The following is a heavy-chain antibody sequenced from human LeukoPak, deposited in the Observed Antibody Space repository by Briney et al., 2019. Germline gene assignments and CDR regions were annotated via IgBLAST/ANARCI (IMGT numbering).Heavy chain of an antibody. Sequence: PGGSLRLSCTASVFTFCKSLMKRARQPPGKGLEWVAAISYDGNTQYYADSVKGRFIISRGISKNTLYLQMSSLRDEDTAEYYCAAVTNIGSAGVWFDPGGQGTLVTVSS. CDR2: ISYDGNTQ. V-gene: IGHV3-30-3*01. D-gene: IGHD1-26*01. CDR3: AAVTNIGSAGVWFDP. J-gene: IGHJ5*02. CDR1: VFTFCKSL.